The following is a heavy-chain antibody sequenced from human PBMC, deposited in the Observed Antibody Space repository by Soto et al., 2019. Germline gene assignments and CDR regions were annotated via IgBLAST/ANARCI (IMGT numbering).Heavy chain of an antibody. CDR2: IYHSGSI. CDR3: ARGPPHHY. V-gene: IGHV4-30-2*01. CDR1: GGSISSGGYS. J-gene: IGHJ4*02. Sequence: PSETLSLTCPVSGGSISSGGYSWSWIRQPPGKGLEWIGYIYHSGSIYYNPSLKSRVTISVDRSKNQFSLKLSSVTAADTAIYYCARGPPHHYWGQGTLVTVSS.